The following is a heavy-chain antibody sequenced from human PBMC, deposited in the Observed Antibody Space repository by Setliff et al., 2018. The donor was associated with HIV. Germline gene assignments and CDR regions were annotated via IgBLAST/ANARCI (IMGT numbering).Heavy chain of an antibody. CDR2: IIPISGTT. J-gene: IGHJ4*02. D-gene: IGHD3-22*01. V-gene: IGHV1-69*13. CDR1: GGTFSSYA. CDR3: ARTNKYYYDSSGSGDFGY. Sequence: GASVKVSCKASGGTFSSYAISWVRQAPGQGLEWMGGIIPISGTTNYAQEFQGRLTITADESTSTAYMDLSSLRSEDTAVYYCARTNKYYYDSSGSGDFGYWGQGTLVTVSS.